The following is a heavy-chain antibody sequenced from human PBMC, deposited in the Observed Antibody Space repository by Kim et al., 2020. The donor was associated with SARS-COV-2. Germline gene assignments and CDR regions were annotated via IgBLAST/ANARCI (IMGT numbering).Heavy chain of an antibody. V-gene: IGHV5-51*01. D-gene: IGHD3-3*01. CDR1: GYSFTSYW. CDR2: IYPGDSDT. Sequence: GESLKISCKGSGYSFTSYWIGWVRQMPGKGLEWMGIIYPGDSDTRYSPSFQGQVTISADKSISTAYLQWSSLKASDTAMYYCARHKSYDFWSGYYGDYWGQGTLVTVSS. CDR3: ARHKSYDFWSGYYGDY. J-gene: IGHJ4*02.